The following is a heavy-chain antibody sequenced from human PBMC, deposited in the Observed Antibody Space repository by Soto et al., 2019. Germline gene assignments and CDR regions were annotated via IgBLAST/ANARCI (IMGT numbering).Heavy chain of an antibody. Sequence: PGGSLRLSCAASEFTFSSYAMSWVRQAPGKGLEWVSAISGSGGSTYYADSVKGRFTISRDNSKNTLYLQMNSLRAEDTAVYYCAKALSSPGDYNYYYGMNVWGQGTRVTSSS. V-gene: IGHV3-23*01. D-gene: IGHD2-21*02. J-gene: IGHJ6*02. CDR1: EFTFSSYA. CDR3: AKALSSPGDYNYYYGMNV. CDR2: ISGSGGST.